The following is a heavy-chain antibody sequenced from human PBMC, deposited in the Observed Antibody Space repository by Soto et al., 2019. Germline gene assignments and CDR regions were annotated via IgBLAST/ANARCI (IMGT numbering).Heavy chain of an antibody. CDR3: THGNRYFQH. CDR1: GFSLSTSGVG. CDR2: IFWDDDK. J-gene: IGHJ1*01. V-gene: IGHV2-5*02. Sequence: QITLKESGPTVVKPTQTLTLTCTFSGFSLSTSGVGVGWIRQPPGKALELLALIFWDDDKRFSPSLKSRLTITKDTSENPVVLTMTNVDPVDTATYYCTHGNRYFQHWGQGTLVTVSS.